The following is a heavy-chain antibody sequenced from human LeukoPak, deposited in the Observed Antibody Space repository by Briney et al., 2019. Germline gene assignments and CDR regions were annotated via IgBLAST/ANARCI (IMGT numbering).Heavy chain of an antibody. Sequence: SETLSLTCTVSGGSISSSSYHWGWIRQPPGKGLEWIGSIYYSGSTYYNPSLKSRVTISVDTSKNQFSLKLSSVTAADTAVYYCARPQSDTADAFDIWGQGTMVTVSS. CDR1: GGSISSSSYH. CDR2: IYYSGST. D-gene: IGHD5-18*01. CDR3: ARPQSDTADAFDI. J-gene: IGHJ3*02. V-gene: IGHV4-39*01.